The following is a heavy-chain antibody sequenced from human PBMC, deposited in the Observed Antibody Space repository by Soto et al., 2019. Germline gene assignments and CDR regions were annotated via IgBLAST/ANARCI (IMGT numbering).Heavy chain of an antibody. CDR3: AGDICPAGIAFYYYGLEV. CDR2: ISSSSSTI. J-gene: IGHJ6*02. Sequence: GGSLRLSCAASGFTFSSYSMNWVRQAPGKGLEWVSYISSSSSTIYSAHSVKGRFTISRDNAKNSLYLQMNSRRDEETAVYYCAGDICPAGIAFYYYGLEVGGQGTT. D-gene: IGHD6-13*01. CDR1: GFTFSSYS. V-gene: IGHV3-48*02.